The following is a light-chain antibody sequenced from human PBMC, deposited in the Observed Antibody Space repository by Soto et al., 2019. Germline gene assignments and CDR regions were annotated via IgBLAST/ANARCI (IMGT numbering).Light chain of an antibody. CDR2: LEGSGRY. Sequence: QSVLTQSSSASASLGSSVKLTCTLSSGHSTYIIAWHQQQPGKAPRYLMNLEGSGRYNRGSEVPDRFSGSSSGADRYLTISNLQFEDEADYYCETWDSNTRVFGGGTQLTVL. J-gene: IGLJ3*02. V-gene: IGLV4-60*02. CDR3: ETWDSNTRV. CDR1: SGHSTYI.